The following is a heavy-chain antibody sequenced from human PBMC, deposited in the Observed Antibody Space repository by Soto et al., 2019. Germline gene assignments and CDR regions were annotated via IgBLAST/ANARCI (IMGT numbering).Heavy chain of an antibody. CDR3: ARQGYGAYDY. V-gene: IGHV5-51*01. J-gene: IGHJ4*02. CDR2: INPGDSDT. Sequence: GESPKISCQGSGYSCTGYWIGWERQMPGRGGEWRGSINPGDSDTTSSPSFQGQVTISADKSISTAYLQWSSLKASDTAMYYCARQGYGAYDYWGQGTLVTVSS. CDR1: GYSCTGYW. D-gene: IGHD5-12*01.